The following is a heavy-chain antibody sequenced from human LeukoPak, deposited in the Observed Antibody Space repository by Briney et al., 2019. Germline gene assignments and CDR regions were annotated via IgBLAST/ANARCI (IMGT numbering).Heavy chain of an antibody. CDR3: ARLVLTPYYGSGSYLNWFDP. V-gene: IGHV4-39*01. Sequence: SETLSLTCTVSGGSISSSSYYWGWIRQPPGKGLEWIGSIYYSGSTYYNPSLKSRVTISVDTSKNQFSLKLSSVTAADTAVYYCARLVLTPYYGSGSYLNWFDPWGQGTLVTVSS. J-gene: IGHJ5*02. D-gene: IGHD3-10*01. CDR1: GGSISSSSYY. CDR2: IYYSGST.